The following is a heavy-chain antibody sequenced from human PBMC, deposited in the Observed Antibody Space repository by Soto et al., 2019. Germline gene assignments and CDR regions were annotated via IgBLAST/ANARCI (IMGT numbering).Heavy chain of an antibody. J-gene: IGHJ6*02. CDR2: INAGNGNT. D-gene: IGHD3-3*01. Sequence: QVQLVQSGAEVKKPGASVKVSCKASGYTFTSYAMHWVRQAPGQRLEWMGWINAGNGNTKYSQKFQGRVTITRDTSASTAYMELSSLRSEDTAVYYCARDQLRFLEWARLDNLYYYGMDVWGQGTTVTVSS. V-gene: IGHV1-3*01. CDR1: GYTFTSYA. CDR3: ARDQLRFLEWARLDNLYYYGMDV.